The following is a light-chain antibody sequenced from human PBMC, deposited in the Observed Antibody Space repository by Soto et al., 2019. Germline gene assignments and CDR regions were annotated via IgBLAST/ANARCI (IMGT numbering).Light chain of an antibody. CDR2: DVS. J-gene: IGLJ2*01. Sequence: QSALTQPPSASGSPGQSVTISCTGTSSDVGGYSYVSWYQHHPGKAPQLIIYDVSKRPSGVPDRFSGSKSGNTASLTVSGLQAEDEADYYCSSDAGSVLFGGGTKLTVL. CDR1: SSDVGGYSY. CDR3: SSDAGSVL. V-gene: IGLV2-8*01.